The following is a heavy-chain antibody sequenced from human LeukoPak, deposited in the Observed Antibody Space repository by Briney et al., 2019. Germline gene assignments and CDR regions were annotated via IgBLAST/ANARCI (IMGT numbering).Heavy chain of an antibody. CDR3: ARGEWNAFDI. V-gene: IGHV3-20*04. Sequence: GGSLRLSRAASGFSFDDYGMSWVRQAPGKGLEWVSGINWNGGSTGYADSVKGRFTISRDNAKNSLFLQMSSLRAEDTALYYCARGEWNAFDIWGQGTMVTVSS. D-gene: IGHD3-3*01. CDR2: INWNGGST. J-gene: IGHJ3*02. CDR1: GFSFDDYG.